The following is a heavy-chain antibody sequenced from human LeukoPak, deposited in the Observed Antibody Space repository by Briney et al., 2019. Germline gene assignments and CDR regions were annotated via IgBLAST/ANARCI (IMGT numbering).Heavy chain of an antibody. Sequence: PGGSLRLSCAASGFAFSSYSMNWVRQAPGKGLEWVSSISSSSYIYYADSVKGRFTISRDNAKNSLYLQMNSLRAEDTALYYCARVGATPHDDAFDIWGQGTMVTVSS. V-gene: IGHV3-21*04. D-gene: IGHD1-26*01. J-gene: IGHJ3*02. CDR2: ISSSSYI. CDR3: ARVGATPHDDAFDI. CDR1: GFAFSSYS.